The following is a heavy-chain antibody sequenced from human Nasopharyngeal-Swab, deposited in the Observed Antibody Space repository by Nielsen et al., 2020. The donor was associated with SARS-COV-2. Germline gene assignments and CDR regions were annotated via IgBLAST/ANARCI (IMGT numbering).Heavy chain of an antibody. CDR2: IYYSGST. V-gene: IGHV4-30-4*01. CDR1: GGSISSGDYY. D-gene: IGHD1-26*01. Sequence: SETLSLTCTVSGGSISSGDYYWSWIRQPPGKGLEWIGYIYYSGSTYYNPSLKSRVTISVDTSKNQFSLKLSSVTAADTAVYYCATHGADSGSYRDAFDIWGQGTMVTVSS. CDR3: ATHGADSGSYRDAFDI. J-gene: IGHJ3*02.